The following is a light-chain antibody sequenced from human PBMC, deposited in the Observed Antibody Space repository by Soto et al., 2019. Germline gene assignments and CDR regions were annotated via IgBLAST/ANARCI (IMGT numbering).Light chain of an antibody. V-gene: IGKV3-15*01. Sequence: EIVMTQSPATLSVSPGERATLSCWASQSVSSNLAWYQQKPGQAPRLLIYGASTRATGIPARFSGSGSGTEFTLTISSLQSEDFAVYYCQQYDNWPPVTFGQGTRLEIK. J-gene: IGKJ5*01. CDR3: QQYDNWPPVT. CDR1: QSVSSN. CDR2: GAS.